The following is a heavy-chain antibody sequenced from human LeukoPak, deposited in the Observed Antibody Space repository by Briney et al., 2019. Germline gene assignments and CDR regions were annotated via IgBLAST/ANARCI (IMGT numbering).Heavy chain of an antibody. CDR2: IKQDGSEK. D-gene: IGHD2-2*01. CDR1: GFTFSSYW. J-gene: IGHJ6*02. V-gene: IGHV3-7*01. CDR3: ARDGGIVVVPAAIGYYGMDV. Sequence: GGSLRLSCAASGFTFSSYWMSWVRQAPGKGLEWVANIKQDGSEKYYVDSVKGRFTISRDNAKNSLYLQMNSLRAEDTAVYYCARDGGIVVVPAAIGYYGMDVWGQGTTVTVSS.